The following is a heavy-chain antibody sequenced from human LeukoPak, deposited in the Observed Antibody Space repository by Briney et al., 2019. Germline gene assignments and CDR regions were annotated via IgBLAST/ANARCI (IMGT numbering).Heavy chain of an antibody. Sequence: PSETLSLTCTVSGGSISSYYWSWIRQPPGKGLEWIGYIYYSGSTNYNPSLKSRVTISVDTSKNQFSLKLSSVTAADTAVYYCARDGGYSYGYSYQYWGQGTLVTVSS. D-gene: IGHD5-18*01. V-gene: IGHV4-59*01. CDR1: GGSISSYY. CDR2: IYYSGST. CDR3: ARDGGYSYGYSYQY. J-gene: IGHJ4*02.